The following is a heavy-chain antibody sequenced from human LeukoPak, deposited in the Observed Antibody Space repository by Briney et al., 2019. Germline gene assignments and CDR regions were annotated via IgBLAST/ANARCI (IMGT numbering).Heavy chain of an antibody. D-gene: IGHD5-24*01. CDR1: GFSFDDHG. Sequence: PGGSLRLSCEASGFSFDDHGMTWVRQAPGKGLEWVAGVTWNSGSIGYADSVKGRFTISRDNAKNSLFLQMNSLRAEDTALYYCARVARPRTILTYAFDISGQGTMVTVSS. CDR3: ARVARPRTILTYAFDI. V-gene: IGHV3-20*04. CDR2: VTWNSGSI. J-gene: IGHJ3*02.